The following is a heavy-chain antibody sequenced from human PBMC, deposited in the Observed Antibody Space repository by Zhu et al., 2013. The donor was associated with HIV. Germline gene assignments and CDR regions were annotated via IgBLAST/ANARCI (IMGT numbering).Heavy chain of an antibody. J-gene: IGHJ6*02. D-gene: IGHD3-3*01. CDR2: IIPILGIA. Sequence: QVQLVQSGAEVKKPGSSVKVSCKASGGTFSSYTISWVRQAPGQGLEWMGRIIPILGIANYAQKFQGRVTITADKSTSTAYMELSSLRSEDTAVYYCARDGGPTADFWSLDYYYGMDVWGQGTTVTVSS. CDR3: ARDGGPTADFWSLDYYYGMDV. V-gene: IGHV1-69*08. CDR1: GGTFSSYT.